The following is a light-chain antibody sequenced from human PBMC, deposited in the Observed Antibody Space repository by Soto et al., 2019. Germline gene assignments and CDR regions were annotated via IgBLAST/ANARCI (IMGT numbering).Light chain of an antibody. V-gene: IGKV3-20*01. CDR3: QQYGSSRWT. J-gene: IGKJ1*01. Sequence: EIVLTQSPGTLSLSPGERATLSCRASQSVSSSYLAWYQQNRGQAPRLLIYGASSRAPGIPDRFGGSGSGTDFTLTISRLEPEDFAVYYCQQYGSSRWTCGKGTKVEIK. CDR1: QSVSSSY. CDR2: GAS.